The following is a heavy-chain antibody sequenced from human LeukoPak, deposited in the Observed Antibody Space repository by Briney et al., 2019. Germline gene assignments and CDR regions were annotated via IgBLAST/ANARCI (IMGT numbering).Heavy chain of an antibody. D-gene: IGHD3-10*01. CDR3: ARYLVRGAMIAYFDY. V-gene: IGHV3-23*01. J-gene: IGHJ4*02. CDR2: ISAGGGGT. Sequence: GGSLRLSCAASGFTFRNYAMSWVRQAPGKGLEWVSAISAGGGGTYYADSVKGRFTISRDNSKSTLYLQMNSLRAEDTAVYYCARYLVRGAMIAYFDYWGQGTLVTVSS. CDR1: GFTFRNYA.